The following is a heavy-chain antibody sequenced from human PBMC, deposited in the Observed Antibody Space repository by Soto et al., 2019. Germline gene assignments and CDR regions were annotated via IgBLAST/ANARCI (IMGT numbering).Heavy chain of an antibody. V-gene: IGHV3-48*01. J-gene: IGHJ4*02. CDR2: ISSSSSTI. Sequence: PGGSPRLSCAASGFTFSRYSMTWVRQAPGKGLEWVSYISSSSSTIYYADSVKGRFTSSRDNAKNSLYLQMNSLRAEDPAVYYCARDSGYSYGPLDYWGQGTLVTVSS. CDR3: ARDSGYSYGPLDY. CDR1: GFTFSRYS. D-gene: IGHD5-18*01.